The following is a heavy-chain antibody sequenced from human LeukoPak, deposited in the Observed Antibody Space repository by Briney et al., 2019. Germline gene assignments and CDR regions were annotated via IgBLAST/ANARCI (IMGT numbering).Heavy chain of an antibody. J-gene: IGHJ4*02. CDR2: IYTSGST. CDR1: GGSISSGSYD. CDR3: TRGRGI. Sequence: PSQTLSLTCTVSGGSISSGSYDWYWIRQPAGKGLEWIGHIYTSGSTDYNPSLKSRVTISVATSKNQFSLKLTSVTAADTAVYYCTRGRGIWGQGTLVTVSS. V-gene: IGHV4-61*09. D-gene: IGHD3-10*01.